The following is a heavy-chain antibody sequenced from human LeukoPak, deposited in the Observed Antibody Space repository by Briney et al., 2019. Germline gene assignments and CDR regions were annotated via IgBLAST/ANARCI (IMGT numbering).Heavy chain of an antibody. CDR1: GFSFHYYA. CDR2: ISYDGTNE. V-gene: IGHV3-30-3*01. J-gene: IGHJ4*02. CDR3: ASGLNTVTVPFDY. D-gene: IGHD4-17*01. Sequence: GGSLRLSCAASGFSFHYYAMHWVRQAPGKGLEWVAVISYDGTNEYYADSVKGRFTISRDNAKNSLYLQMNSLRAEDTAVYYCASGLNTVTVPFDYWGQGTLVTVSS.